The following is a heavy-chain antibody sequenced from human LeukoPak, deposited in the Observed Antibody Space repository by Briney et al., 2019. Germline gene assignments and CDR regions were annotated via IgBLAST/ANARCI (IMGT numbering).Heavy chain of an antibody. CDR1: GFTFSSYG. J-gene: IGHJ3*02. Sequence: PGGSLRLSCAASGFTFSSYGMPWVRQAPGKGLEWVAVISYDGSNKYYADSVKGRFTISRDNSKNTLYLQMNSLRAEDTAVYYCAKDRNRAFDIWGQGTMVTVSS. V-gene: IGHV3-30*18. CDR2: ISYDGSNK. CDR3: AKDRNRAFDI.